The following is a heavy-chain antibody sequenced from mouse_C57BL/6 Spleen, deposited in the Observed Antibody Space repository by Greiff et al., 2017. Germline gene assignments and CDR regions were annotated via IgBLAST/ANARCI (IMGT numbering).Heavy chain of an antibody. CDR2: IYIGNGYT. CDR1: GYTFTSYG. D-gene: IGHD2-2*01. J-gene: IGHJ3*01. Sequence: LVRPGSSVKMSCKTSGYTFTSYGINWVKQRPGQGLEWIGYIYIGNGYTEYNEKFKGKATLTSDTSSSTAYMQLSSLTSEDSAIYFCAREEGIYYGYDRFAYWGQGTLVTVSA. V-gene: IGHV1-58*01. CDR3: AREEGIYYGYDRFAY.